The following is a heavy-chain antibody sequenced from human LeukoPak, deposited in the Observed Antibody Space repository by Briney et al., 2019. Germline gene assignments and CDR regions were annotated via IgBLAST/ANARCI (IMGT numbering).Heavy chain of an antibody. Sequence: GASVKVSCKASGYTFTSYYMHWVRQALGQGLEWMGIINPSGGSTSYAQKFQGRVTMTTDTSTSTAYMELRSLRSDDTAVYYYARTPKAPAAPLDWDFDYWGQGTLVTVSS. CDR3: ARTPKAPAAPLDWDFDY. CDR2: INPSGGST. J-gene: IGHJ4*02. D-gene: IGHD2-2*01. CDR1: GYTFTSYY. V-gene: IGHV1-46*01.